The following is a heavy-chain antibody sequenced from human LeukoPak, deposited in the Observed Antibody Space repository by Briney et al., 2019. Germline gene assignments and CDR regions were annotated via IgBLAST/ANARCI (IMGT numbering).Heavy chain of an antibody. CDR1: GGSISSYY. J-gene: IGHJ1*01. CDR3: ASSAVVVISHEYFQH. CDR2: IYTSGST. D-gene: IGHD3-22*01. Sequence: PWGTLALTCTVSGGSISSYYWSWIRQPAGKGLEWIGRIYTSGSTNYNPSLKSRVTMSVDTSKNQFSLKLSSVTAADTAVYYCASSAVVVISHEYFQHWGQGTLVTVSS. V-gene: IGHV4-4*07.